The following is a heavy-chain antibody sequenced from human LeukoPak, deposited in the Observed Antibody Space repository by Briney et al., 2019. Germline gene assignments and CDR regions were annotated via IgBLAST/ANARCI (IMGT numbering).Heavy chain of an antibody. Sequence: PGGSLRLSCAASGFTFSSYWMTWVRQAPGKGLEWVANIKHDGSEKYYVDSVKGRFTISRDNAKNSLYLQMNSLRAEDTAVYYCARVVPPTDYGSGSYFWDPYYFDYWGQGTLVTVSS. J-gene: IGHJ4*02. CDR2: IKHDGSEK. V-gene: IGHV3-7*04. CDR3: ARVVPPTDYGSGSYFWDPYYFDY. D-gene: IGHD3-10*01. CDR1: GFTFSSYW.